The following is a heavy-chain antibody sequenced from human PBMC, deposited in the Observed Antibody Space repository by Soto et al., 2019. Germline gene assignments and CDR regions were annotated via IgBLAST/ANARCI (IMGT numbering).Heavy chain of an antibody. CDR3: AREPADYYYGMDV. Sequence: HPGGSLRLSCAASGFTFSSYAMHWVRQAPGKGLEWVAVISYDGSNKYYADSVKGRFTISRDNSKNTLYLQMNSLRAEDTAVYYCAREPADYYYGMDVWGQGTTVTVSS. CDR2: ISYDGSNK. J-gene: IGHJ6*02. CDR1: GFTFSSYA. V-gene: IGHV3-30-3*01.